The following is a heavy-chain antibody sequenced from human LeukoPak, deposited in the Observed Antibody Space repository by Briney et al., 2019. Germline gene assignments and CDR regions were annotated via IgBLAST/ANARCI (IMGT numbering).Heavy chain of an antibody. V-gene: IGHV3-53*01. D-gene: IGHD6-6*01. CDR3: ARWALAARFMDY. CDR2: IYSGGST. Sequence: GGSLRLSCAASGFTFSSYGMHWVRQAPGKGLEWVSVIYSGGSTYYADSVKGRFTISRDNSKNTLYLQMNSLRAEDTAVYYCARWALAARFMDYWGQGTLVTVSS. J-gene: IGHJ4*02. CDR1: GFTFSSYG.